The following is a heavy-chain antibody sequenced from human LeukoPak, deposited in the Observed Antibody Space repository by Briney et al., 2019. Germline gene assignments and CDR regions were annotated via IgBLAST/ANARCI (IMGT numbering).Heavy chain of an antibody. CDR2: ISGSGGST. Sequence: QSGGSLRLSCAASGFTFSSYAMSWVRQAPGKGLEWVSAISGSGGSTYYADSVKGRFTISRDNSKNTLYLQMNSLRAEDTAVYYCAREGVNSPDDTLDAWGQGTVVTVSS. J-gene: IGHJ3*01. D-gene: IGHD3-3*01. V-gene: IGHV3-23*01. CDR1: GFTFSSYA. CDR3: AREGVNSPDDTLDA.